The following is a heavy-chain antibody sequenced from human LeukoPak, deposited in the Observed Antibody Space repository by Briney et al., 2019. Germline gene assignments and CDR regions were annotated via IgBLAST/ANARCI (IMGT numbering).Heavy chain of an antibody. J-gene: IGHJ4*02. V-gene: IGHV4-39*01. D-gene: IGHD1-26*01. CDR2: IYYSGNT. CDR3: ARRQYSGSYYHY. CDR1: GGSVSISSYF. Sequence: SETLSLTCNVSGGSVSISSYFWGWVRQPPGKGLEWIGSIYYSGNTYYNPSLKSRVTISIDTSKNQFSLRLTSVTAADTAVYYCARRQYSGSYYHYWGQGTLVTVSS.